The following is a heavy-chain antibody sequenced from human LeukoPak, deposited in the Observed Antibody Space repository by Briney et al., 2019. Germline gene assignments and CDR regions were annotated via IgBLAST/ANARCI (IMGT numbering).Heavy chain of an antibody. V-gene: IGHV1-2*02. Sequence: GASVKVSCKASGYTFTGYYMHWVRQAPGQGLEWMGWINPNSGGTNYAQEFQGRVTMTRDTSVSTAYMELSRLRSDDTAVYYCARGRSSWALGQLPWGQGTLVTVSS. D-gene: IGHD6-13*01. CDR1: GYTFTGYY. CDR3: ARGRSSWALGQLP. CDR2: INPNSGGT. J-gene: IGHJ5*02.